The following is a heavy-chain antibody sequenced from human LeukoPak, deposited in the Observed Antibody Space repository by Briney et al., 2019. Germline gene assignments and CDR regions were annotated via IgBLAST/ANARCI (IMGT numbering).Heavy chain of an antibody. V-gene: IGHV4-59*08. D-gene: IGHD3-10*01. CDR2: IYYSGST. J-gene: IGHJ4*02. CDR1: GGSISSYY. CDR3: ATLGEWFGDKGPR. Sequence: PSETLSLTCTVSGGSISSYYWSWIRQPPGKGLEWIGYIYYSGSTNYNPSLKSRVTISVDTSKNQFSLKLSSVTAADTAVYYCATLGEWFGDKGPRWGQGTLVTVSS.